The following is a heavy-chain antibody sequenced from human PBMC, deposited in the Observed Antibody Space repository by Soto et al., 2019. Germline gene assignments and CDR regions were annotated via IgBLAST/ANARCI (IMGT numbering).Heavy chain of an antibody. V-gene: IGHV5-10-1*01. Sequence: PGESLKISCKGSGYSFTSYWISWVRQMPGKGLEWMGRIDPSDSYTNYSPSFQGHVTISADKSISTAYLQWSSLKASDTAMYYCAWGIAVAGPAYDYYYGMDVWGQGTTVTVSS. J-gene: IGHJ6*02. CDR1: GYSFTSYW. CDR2: IDPSDSYT. CDR3: AWGIAVAGPAYDYYYGMDV. D-gene: IGHD6-19*01.